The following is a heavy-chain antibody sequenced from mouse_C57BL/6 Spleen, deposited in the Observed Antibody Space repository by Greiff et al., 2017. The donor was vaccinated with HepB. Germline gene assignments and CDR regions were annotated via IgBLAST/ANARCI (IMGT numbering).Heavy chain of an antibody. Sequence: EVKLMESGPGLVKPSQSLSLTCSVTGYSITSGYYWNWIRQFPGNKLEWMGYISYDGSNNYNPSLKNRISITRDTSKNQFFLKLNSVTTEDTATYYCAREELTGTGTWFAYWGQGTLVTVSA. CDR2: ISYDGSN. CDR1: GYSITSGYY. CDR3: AREELTGTGTWFAY. D-gene: IGHD4-1*01. V-gene: IGHV3-6*01. J-gene: IGHJ3*01.